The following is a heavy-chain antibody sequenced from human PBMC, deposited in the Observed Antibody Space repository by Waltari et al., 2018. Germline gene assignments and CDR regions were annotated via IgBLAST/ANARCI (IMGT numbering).Heavy chain of an antibody. Sequence: QVQLVQSGAEVKKPGASVKVSCKVSGYTLTELSMHWVRQAPGKGLEWMGGFDPEDGETIYAQKFQGRVTMTRNTSISTAYMELSSLRSEDTAVYYCARSLKDGMDVWGQGTTVTVSS. J-gene: IGHJ6*02. CDR1: GYTLTELS. V-gene: IGHV1-24*01. CDR2: FDPEDGET. CDR3: ARSLKDGMDV.